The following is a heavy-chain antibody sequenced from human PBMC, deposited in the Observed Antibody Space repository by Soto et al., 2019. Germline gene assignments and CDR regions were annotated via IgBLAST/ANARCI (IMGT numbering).Heavy chain of an antibody. V-gene: IGHV4-59*12. CDR3: ARLFTVTTDYYFGMDV. J-gene: IGHJ6*02. CDR1: GGSISSYY. D-gene: IGHD4-17*01. Sequence: SETLSLTCTVSGGSISSYYWSWIRQPPGKGLEWIGYMYYGGRTNYNPSLKSRVTISVDTSKKQFSLKLRSVTAADTAIYYCARLFTVTTDYYFGMDVWGQGTTVTVSS. CDR2: MYYGGRT.